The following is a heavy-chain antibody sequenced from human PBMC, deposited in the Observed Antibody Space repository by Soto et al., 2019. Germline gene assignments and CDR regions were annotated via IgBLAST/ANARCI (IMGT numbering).Heavy chain of an antibody. V-gene: IGHV1-2*04. J-gene: IGHJ6*03. CDR3: ARDGRGRPGYYYYMDV. CDR2: INPNSGGT. D-gene: IGHD1-26*01. CDR1: GYTFTGYY. Sequence: QVQLVQSGAEVKKPGASVKVSCKASGYTFTGYYMHWVRQAPGQGLEWMGWINPNSGGTNYAQKFQGWVSMTRDTSISTAYMELSRLRSDDTAVYYCARDGRGRPGYYYYMDVWGKGTTVTVSS.